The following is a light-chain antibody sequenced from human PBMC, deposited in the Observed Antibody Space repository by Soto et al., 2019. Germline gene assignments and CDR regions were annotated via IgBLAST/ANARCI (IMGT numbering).Light chain of an antibody. CDR1: QSVSSN. V-gene: IGKV3-15*01. J-gene: IGKJ5*01. Sequence: EIVMTQSPATLSVSPGERATLSCRASQSVSSNLAWYQQKPGQAPRLLIYGASTMATGIPSRFSGSGSGTEFTLTISSLQSEDVAVYYCQQYNNWPPITFGQGTRLEIK. CDR2: GAS. CDR3: QQYNNWPPIT.